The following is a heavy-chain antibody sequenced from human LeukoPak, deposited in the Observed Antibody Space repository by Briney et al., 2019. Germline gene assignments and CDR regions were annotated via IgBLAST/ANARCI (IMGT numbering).Heavy chain of an antibody. CDR1: GVSFSGYY. D-gene: IGHD5-12*01. V-gene: IGHV4-34*01. J-gene: IGHJ4*02. CDR3: ARLSLTITFDY. Sequence: PSETLSLTCAVYGVSFSGYYWSWIRQPPGKGLEWLGEINHSGSTNYNPSLKSRVTISVDTSKNQFSLKLSSVTAADTAVYYCARLSLTITFDYWGQGTLVTVSS. CDR2: INHSGST.